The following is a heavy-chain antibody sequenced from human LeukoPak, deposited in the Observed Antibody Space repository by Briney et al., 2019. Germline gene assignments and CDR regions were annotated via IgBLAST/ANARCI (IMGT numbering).Heavy chain of an antibody. D-gene: IGHD3-22*01. CDR3: AREGHYDSSGYSVYDY. J-gene: IGHJ4*02. CDR2: IYYSGST. CDR1: GGSISSYY. V-gene: IGHV4-59*01. Sequence: PSETLSLTCTVSGGSISSYYWGWIRQPPGKGLEWIGYIYYSGSTNYNPSLKSRVTISVDTSKNQFSLKLSSVTAADTAVYYCAREGHYDSSGYSVYDYWGQGTLVTVSS.